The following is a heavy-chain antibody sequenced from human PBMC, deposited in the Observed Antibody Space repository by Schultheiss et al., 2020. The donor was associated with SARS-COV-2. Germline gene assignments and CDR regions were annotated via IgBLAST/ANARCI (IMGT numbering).Heavy chain of an antibody. J-gene: IGHJ4*02. Sequence: GGSLRLSCVASEYTFGNYWMHWVRQAPGEGLVWVSRINEDGSTTNYADSVKGRFTISRDNAKKTLYLQMSGLRADDTAVYYCATSGGGNYGGNSGWTSWGQGTLVTVSS. CDR1: EYTFGNYW. CDR3: ATSGGGNYGGNSGWTS. D-gene: IGHD4-23*01. V-gene: IGHV3-74*01. CDR2: INEDGSTT.